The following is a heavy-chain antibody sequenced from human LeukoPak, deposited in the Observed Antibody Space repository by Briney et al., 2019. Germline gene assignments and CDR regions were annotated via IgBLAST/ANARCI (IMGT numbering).Heavy chain of an antibody. J-gene: IGHJ6*02. CDR2: IYYSGST. V-gene: IGHV4-31*03. Sequence: KPSETLSLTCTVSGGSISSGGYYWSWIRQHPGKGLEWIGYIYYSGSTYYNPSLKSRVTISVDTSKNQFSLKLSSVTAADTAVYYCARDPMVRGVWGNYYYGMDVWGQGTTVTVSS. CDR3: ARDPMVRGVWGNYYYGMDV. CDR1: GGSISSGGYY. D-gene: IGHD3-10*01.